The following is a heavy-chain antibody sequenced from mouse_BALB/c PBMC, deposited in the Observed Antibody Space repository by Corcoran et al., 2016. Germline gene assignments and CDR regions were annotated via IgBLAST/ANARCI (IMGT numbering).Heavy chain of an antibody. D-gene: IGHD2-4*01. CDR2: IDPANGNT. J-gene: IGHJ2*02. CDR1: GFNIKDTY. Sequence: EVQLQQSGAELVKPGASVKLSCTASGFNIKDTYMHWVKQKPEQGLEWIGRIDPANGNTKFDPKFQGKATMTADTSSDKVYLQLSSLTSESPAVYYSCRSREANYVVYWDQGTSLTVSS. V-gene: IGHV14-3*02. CDR3: CRSREANYVVY.